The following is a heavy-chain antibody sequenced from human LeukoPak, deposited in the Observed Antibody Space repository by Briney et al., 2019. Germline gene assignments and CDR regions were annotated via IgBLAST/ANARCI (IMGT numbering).Heavy chain of an antibody. D-gene: IGHD6-13*01. J-gene: IGHJ4*02. CDR2: ISGSGGST. CDR1: GFTFSSYA. Sequence: GGSLRLSCAASGFTFSSYAMSWVRQAPGKGLEWVSAISGSGGSTYYADSVKGRFTISRDNSKNSLYLQMNSLRAEDTAVYYCAKDAGYSSSPDYFDYWGQGTLVTVSS. CDR3: AKDAGYSSSPDYFDY. V-gene: IGHV3-23*01.